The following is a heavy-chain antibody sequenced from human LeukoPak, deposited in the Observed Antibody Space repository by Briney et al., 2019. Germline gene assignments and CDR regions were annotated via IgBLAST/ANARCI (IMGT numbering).Heavy chain of an antibody. CDR3: ARDRPVTGANWFDP. CDR1: GGSISGYY. J-gene: IGHJ5*02. CDR2: INHSGST. D-gene: IGHD4-11*01. V-gene: IGHV4-34*01. Sequence: SETLSLTCTVSGGSISGYYWSWIRQAPGKGLEWIGEINHSGSTNYNPSLKSRVTISLDTSKNQFSLRLSSVTAADTAVYYCARDRPVTGANWFDPWGQGALVTVSS.